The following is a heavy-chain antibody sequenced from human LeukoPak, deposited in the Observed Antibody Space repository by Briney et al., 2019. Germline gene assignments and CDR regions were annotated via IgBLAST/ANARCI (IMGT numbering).Heavy chain of an antibody. CDR1: GGSIRSSVYY. V-gene: IGHV4-39*01. Sequence: SETLFLTCTVSGGSIRSSVYYWGWFRQPPGKGLEWNGSSYYSGTSYYNPSLKSRVTIFVDTSKNQFSLRLSSVTAADTAVYYCARREGSTYYYRPWGQGTLVTVSS. D-gene: IGHD3-10*01. J-gene: IGHJ5*02. CDR2: SYYSGTS. CDR3: ARREGSTYYYRP.